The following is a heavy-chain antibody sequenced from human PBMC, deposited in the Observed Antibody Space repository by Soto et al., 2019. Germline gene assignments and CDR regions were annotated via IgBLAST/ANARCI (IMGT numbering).Heavy chain of an antibody. CDR1: GGSISSYY. J-gene: IGHJ6*02. D-gene: IGHD3-3*01. CDR3: ARGYDFWGYYYYYGMDV. V-gene: IGHV4-59*01. Sequence: SETLSLTCTVSGGSISSYYWSWTRQPPGKGLEWIGYIYYSGSTNYNPSLKSRVTISVDTSKNQFSLKLSSVTAADTAVYYCARGYDFWGYYYYYGMDVWGQGTTVTVSS. CDR2: IYYSGST.